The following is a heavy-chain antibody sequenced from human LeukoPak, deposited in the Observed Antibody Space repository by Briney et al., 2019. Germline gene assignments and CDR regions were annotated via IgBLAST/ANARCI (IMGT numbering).Heavy chain of an antibody. CDR1: GYTFTSYG. V-gene: IGHV3-23*01. D-gene: IGHD3-9*01. J-gene: IGHJ4*02. Sequence: KLSCKASGYTFTSYGISWVRQAPGKGLEWVSAISGSGGSTYYADSVKGRFTISRDNSKNTLYLQMNSLRAEDTAVYYCAKVDILTGYPDYWGQGTLVPVSS. CDR2: ISGSGGST. CDR3: AKVDILTGYPDY.